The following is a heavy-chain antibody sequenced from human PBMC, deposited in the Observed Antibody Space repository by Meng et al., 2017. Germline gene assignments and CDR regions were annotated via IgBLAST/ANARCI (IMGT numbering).Heavy chain of an antibody. CDR3: ARTRGDYYFDY. J-gene: IGHJ4*02. CDR2: IDYGGST. D-gene: IGHD3-16*01. CDR1: GDSVTVGSHY. Sequence: QVRLQRSGTGLVWSSGILSPRCMGSGDSVTVGSHYWGWIRQTPGKGLEWIGYIDYGGSTSYNTSLRSRVTISVDTSNNQFSLKLSSVTAADTAVFYCARTRGDYYFDYWGQGTLVTVSS. V-gene: IGHV4-61*01.